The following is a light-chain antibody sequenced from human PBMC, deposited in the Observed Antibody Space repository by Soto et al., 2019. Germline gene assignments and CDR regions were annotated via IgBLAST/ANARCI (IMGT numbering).Light chain of an antibody. Sequence: QTVVTQPPSASGTPRQRVTISCSGSSSNIGNFYVYWYQQLPGTAPKLLIYKNNQRPLGVPDRFSDSKSGTSASLAISGLRSEDEADYYCAAWDDSLSGPGVFGGGTQLTVL. CDR1: SSNIGNFY. J-gene: IGLJ7*01. CDR3: AAWDDSLSGPGV. V-gene: IGLV1-47*01. CDR2: KNN.